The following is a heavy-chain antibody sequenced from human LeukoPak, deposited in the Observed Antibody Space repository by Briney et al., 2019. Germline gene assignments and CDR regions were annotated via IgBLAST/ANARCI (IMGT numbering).Heavy chain of an antibody. CDR3: AKVRVHSSGWYGSAFDY. Sequence: GGSLRLSCAASGFTFSSYAMSWVRQAPGKGLEWVSAISGSGGSTYYADSVKGRFTISRDNSKNTLYLQMNSLRAEDTAVYYCAKVRVHSSGWYGSAFDYWGQGTLVTVSS. CDR1: GFTFSSYA. CDR2: ISGSGGST. D-gene: IGHD6-19*01. V-gene: IGHV3-23*01. J-gene: IGHJ4*02.